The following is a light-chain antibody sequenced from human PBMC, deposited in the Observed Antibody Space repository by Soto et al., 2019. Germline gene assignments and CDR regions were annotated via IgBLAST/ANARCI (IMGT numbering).Light chain of an antibody. CDR1: QSISSW. J-gene: IGKJ1*01. CDR3: QQYNSYPWT. Sequence: DIQMTQSPSTLSASVGDRVTITCRASQSISSWLAWYQQKPGKAPKLLIYKASSVESGVPSRFSGSGSGTEFTLTISSLQPDDFAPYYCQQYNSYPWTFGQGTKVEIK. V-gene: IGKV1-5*03. CDR2: KAS.